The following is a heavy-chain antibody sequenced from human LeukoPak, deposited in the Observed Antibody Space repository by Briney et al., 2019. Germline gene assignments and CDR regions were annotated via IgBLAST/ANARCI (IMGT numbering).Heavy chain of an antibody. CDR3: ASRRVEMATITNFDY. V-gene: IGHV4-39*01. D-gene: IGHD5-24*01. CDR1: GGSISSSSYY. J-gene: IGHJ4*02. Sequence: SETLSLTCTVSGGSISSSSYYWGWIRQPPGKGLEWIGSIYYSGSTYYNPSLKSRVTISVDTSKNQFSLKLSSVTAADTAVYYCASRRVEMATITNFDYWGQGTLVTVSS. CDR2: IYYSGST.